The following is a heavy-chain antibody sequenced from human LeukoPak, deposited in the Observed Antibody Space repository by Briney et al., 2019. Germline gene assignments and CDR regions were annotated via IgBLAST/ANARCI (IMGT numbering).Heavy chain of an antibody. CDR2: ISGSGGST. CDR3: ARNLGGYSYGGPSSFDY. V-gene: IGHV3-23*01. CDR1: GFTFSSYA. D-gene: IGHD5-18*01. J-gene: IGHJ4*02. Sequence: GGSLRLSCAASGFTFSSYAMSWVRQAPGKGLEWVSAISGSGGSTYYADSVKGRFTISRDNSENTLYLQMNSLRAEDTAVYYCARNLGGYSYGGPSSFDYWGQGTLVTVSS.